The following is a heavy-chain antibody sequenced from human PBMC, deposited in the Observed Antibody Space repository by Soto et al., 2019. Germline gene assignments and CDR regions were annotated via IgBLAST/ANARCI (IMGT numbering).Heavy chain of an antibody. Sequence: GGSLRLSCAASGFTFSSYYMHWVRQATGKGLEWVSAIGTAGDTYYPGSVKGRFTISRENAKNSLYLQMNSLRAGDTAVYYCARSSGYSYGCRARGFYYMDVWGKGTTVTVSS. CDR3: ARSSGYSYGCRARGFYYMDV. J-gene: IGHJ6*03. CDR2: IGTAGDT. V-gene: IGHV3-13*01. D-gene: IGHD5-18*01. CDR1: GFTFSSYY.